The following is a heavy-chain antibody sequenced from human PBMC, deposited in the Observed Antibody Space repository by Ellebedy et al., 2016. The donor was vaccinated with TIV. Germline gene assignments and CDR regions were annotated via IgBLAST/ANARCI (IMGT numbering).Heavy chain of an antibody. CDR2: IYYSGST. CDR1: GGSISSYY. J-gene: IGHJ6*03. Sequence: SETLSLTXTVSGGSISSYYWSWIRQPPGKGLEWIGYIYYSGSTNYNPSLKSRVTISVDTSKNQFSLKLSSVTAADTAVYYCAREGNWNDGLMDVWGKGTTVTVSS. CDR3: AREGNWNDGLMDV. V-gene: IGHV4-59*01. D-gene: IGHD1-1*01.